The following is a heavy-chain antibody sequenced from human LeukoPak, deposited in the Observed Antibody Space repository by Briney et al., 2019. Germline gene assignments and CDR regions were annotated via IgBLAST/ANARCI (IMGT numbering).Heavy chain of an antibody. J-gene: IGHJ5*02. V-gene: IGHV4-39*07. D-gene: IGHD5-12*01. CDR3: AREEAVATILGALHRHTNWFDP. CDR1: GGSISSSSYY. Sequence: SETLSLTCTVSGGSISSSSYYWGWIRQPPGKGLEWIGSIYYSGSTYYNPSLKSRVTISVDTSKNQFSLKLSSVTAADTAVYYCAREEAVATILGALHRHTNWFDPWGQGTLVTVSS. CDR2: IYYSGST.